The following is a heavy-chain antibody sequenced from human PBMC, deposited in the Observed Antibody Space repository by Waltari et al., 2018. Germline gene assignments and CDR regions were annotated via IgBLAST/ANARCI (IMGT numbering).Heavy chain of an antibody. J-gene: IGHJ3*02. CDR2: SRNKANGYTT. CDR1: GFTFSDHY. V-gene: IGHV3-72*01. D-gene: IGHD2-15*01. Sequence: EVQLVDSGGGLVQPGGSLRLSCAASGFTFSDHYMDWVRQAPGKGLEWIARSRNKANGYTTEYAASVKGRFTISRDDSKNTLYLQMNSLKTEDTAVYYCTTDSDYGGKGRGDAFDIWGQGTMVTVSS. CDR3: TTDSDYGGKGRGDAFDI.